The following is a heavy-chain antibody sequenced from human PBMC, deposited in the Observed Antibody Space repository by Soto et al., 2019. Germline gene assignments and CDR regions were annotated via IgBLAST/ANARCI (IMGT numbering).Heavy chain of an antibody. CDR2: IYDTGSP. V-gene: IGHV4-31*03. CDR1: GASINSGNHH. CDR3: ARGIRIGDRRIWYFDL. Sequence: QVQLQESGPGLVKPSQTLSLTCSVSGASINSGNHHWSWIRQHPGRGLEWIASIYDTGSPYYNPSLKSRGFISADTSKNQFSLKLSSVTGADTAVYYCARGIRIGDRRIWYFDLWGRGTLVNVSS. D-gene: IGHD2-15*01. J-gene: IGHJ2*01.